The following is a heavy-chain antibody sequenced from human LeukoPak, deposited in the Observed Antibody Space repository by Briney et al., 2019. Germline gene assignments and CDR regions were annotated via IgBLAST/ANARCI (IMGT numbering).Heavy chain of an antibody. D-gene: IGHD3-9*01. J-gene: IGHJ6*03. Sequence: PSETLSLTCTVSGGSISSDNHYWGWIRQSPGKGLEWFGSIYYSGTTYYNPSLKSRVTILGDTSKNQFSLKLNSVTAADTAVYYCARQGPYYDILTGPYYYYMDVWGKGTTVTISS. V-gene: IGHV4-39*01. CDR1: GGSISSDNHY. CDR3: ARQGPYYDILTGPYYYYMDV. CDR2: IYYSGTT.